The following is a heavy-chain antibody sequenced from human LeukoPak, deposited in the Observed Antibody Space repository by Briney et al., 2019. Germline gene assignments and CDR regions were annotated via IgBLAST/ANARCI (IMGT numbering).Heavy chain of an antibody. CDR2: IRGSGGST. Sequence: GGSLRLSCAASGFTFSSYSVSWVRQAPGKGLEWVSSIRGSGGSTYSADSVKGRFTISRDNSKNTLYLQMNSLRAEDTALYYCAKDRSCTNDICHGDFDYWGQGTLVTVSS. CDR3: AKDRSCTNDICHGDFDY. V-gene: IGHV3-23*01. CDR1: GFTFSSYS. D-gene: IGHD2-8*01. J-gene: IGHJ4*02.